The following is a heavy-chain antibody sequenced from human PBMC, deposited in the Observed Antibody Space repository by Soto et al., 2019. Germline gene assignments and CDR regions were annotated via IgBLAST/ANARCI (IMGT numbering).Heavy chain of an antibody. J-gene: IGHJ6*02. CDR1: GGTFSSYA. D-gene: IGHD3-22*01. CDR2: IIPIFGTA. Sequence: QVQLVQSGAEVKKPGSSVKVSCKASGGTFSSYAISWVRQAPGQGLEWMGGIIPIFGTANYAQKFQGRVTITADNSTCTAYRELSSLRSEDTAVYYCARARKDYYDSSGYSGGFFAPLYYGMDVGGQVTTVTVAS. CDR3: ARARKDYYDSSGYSGGFFAPLYYGMDV. V-gene: IGHV1-69*06.